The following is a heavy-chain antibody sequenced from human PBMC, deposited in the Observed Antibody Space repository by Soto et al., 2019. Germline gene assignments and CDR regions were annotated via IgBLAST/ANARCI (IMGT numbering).Heavy chain of an antibody. Sequence: ASVKVSCKASGYTFTSYGISWVRQAPGQGLEWMGWISAYNGNTNYAQKLQGRVTITTDTSTSTAYMELRSLRSDDTAVYYCARDWGYSYGPDWDYYGMDVWGQGTTVTVSS. D-gene: IGHD5-18*01. CDR3: ARDWGYSYGPDWDYYGMDV. CDR2: ISAYNGNT. CDR1: GYTFTSYG. J-gene: IGHJ6*02. V-gene: IGHV1-18*01.